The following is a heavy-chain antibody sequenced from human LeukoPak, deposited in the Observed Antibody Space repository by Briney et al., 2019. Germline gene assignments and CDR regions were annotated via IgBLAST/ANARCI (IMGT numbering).Heavy chain of an antibody. CDR1: GFTVSSNY. Sequence: GGSLRLSCAASGFTVSSNYMNWVRQAPGKGLEWVSYISSSSSTIYYADSVKGRFTISRDNAKNSLYLQMNSLRAEDTAVYYCARDRITIFGVVSDYYMDVWGKGTTVTVSS. V-gene: IGHV3-48*01. CDR2: ISSSSSTI. J-gene: IGHJ6*03. D-gene: IGHD3-3*01. CDR3: ARDRITIFGVVSDYYMDV.